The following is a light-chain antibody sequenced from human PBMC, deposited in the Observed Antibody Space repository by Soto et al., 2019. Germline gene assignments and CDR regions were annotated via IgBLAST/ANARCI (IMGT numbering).Light chain of an antibody. J-gene: IGKJ1*01. CDR2: DAS. CDR1: QTVSSY. V-gene: IGKV3-11*01. Sequence: EIVLTQSPATLSLSPGERAILSCRASQTVSSYLLWYQQKPGQAPRLLIYDASNRATGIPARFSGSGSGTDFTLTIISLEPEDFAVYYCQQRSNWPRTFGQGTKVDIK. CDR3: QQRSNWPRT.